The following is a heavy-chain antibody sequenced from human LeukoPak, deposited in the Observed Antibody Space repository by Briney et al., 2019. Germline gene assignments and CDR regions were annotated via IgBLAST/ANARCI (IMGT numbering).Heavy chain of an antibody. J-gene: IGHJ4*02. Sequence: PGGSLRLSCAASGFTFSSHSMNWVRQAPGKGLEWVSSISSSSSYIYYADSVKGRFTISRDNAKNSLYLQMNSLRAEDTAVYYCAREVREYQLLGSIDYWGQGTLVTVSS. D-gene: IGHD2-2*01. CDR2: ISSSSSYI. CDR1: GFTFSSHS. CDR3: AREVREYQLLGSIDY. V-gene: IGHV3-21*01.